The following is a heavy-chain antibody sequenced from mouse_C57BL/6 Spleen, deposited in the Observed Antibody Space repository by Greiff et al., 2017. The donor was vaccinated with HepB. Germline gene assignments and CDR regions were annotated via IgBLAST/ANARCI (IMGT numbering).Heavy chain of an antibody. J-gene: IGHJ4*01. CDR2: IYPRDGST. CDR1: GYTFTDHT. CDR3: EKYDYHGRDYAMDY. Sequence: VKLQQSDAELVKPGASVKISCKVSGYTFTDHTIHWTKQRPEQGLEWIGYIYPRDGSTKYNEKFKGKATMTADKSSSTAYMQFNSLTSEESAVYACEKYDYHGRDYAMDYWGQGTSLTVSS. V-gene: IGHV1-78*01. D-gene: IGHD2-4*01.